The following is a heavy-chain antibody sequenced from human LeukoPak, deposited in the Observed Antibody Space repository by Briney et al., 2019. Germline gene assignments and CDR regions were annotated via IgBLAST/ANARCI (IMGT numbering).Heavy chain of an antibody. J-gene: IGHJ4*02. D-gene: IGHD3-10*01. CDR2: ISPIFGTA. V-gene: IGHV1-69*05. CDR1: GGTFSSYA. CDR3: ARDGYYGSGSRSFDY. Sequence: ASVKVSCKASGGTFSSYAISWVRQAPGQGLEWMGRISPIFGTANYAQKFQGRVTITTDESTSTAYMELSSLRSEDTAVYYCARDGYYGSGSRSFDYWGQGTLVTVSS.